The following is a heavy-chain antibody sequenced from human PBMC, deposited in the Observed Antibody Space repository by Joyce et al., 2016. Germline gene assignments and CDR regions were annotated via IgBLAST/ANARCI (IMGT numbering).Heavy chain of an antibody. Sequence: QVQLVQSGAEVKKPGASVKVSCKVSEYTRTELSIHWVRQAPGKGLEWLGGFDPEDGETIYAQKFQGRLTMTEDTSTETASKELSSLTSDDTAVYYCASGGTSYWYFDLWGRGTLVTVSS. J-gene: IGHJ2*01. D-gene: IGHD4-23*01. CDR3: ASGGTSYWYFDL. CDR2: FDPEDGET. CDR1: EYTRTELS. V-gene: IGHV1-24*01.